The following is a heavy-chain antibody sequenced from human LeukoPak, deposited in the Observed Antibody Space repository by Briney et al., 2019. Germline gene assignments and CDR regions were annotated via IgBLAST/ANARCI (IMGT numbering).Heavy chain of an antibody. CDR3: ARDRSYGDFNWFDP. D-gene: IGHD4-17*01. CDR2: ISGSGGST. V-gene: IGHV3-23*01. CDR1: GFTFSSYA. Sequence: PGGSLRLSCAAPGFTFSSYAMSWVRQAPGKGLEWVSAISGSGGSTYYADSVKGRFTISRDNSKNTLYLQMNSLRAEDTAVYYCARDRSYGDFNWFDPWGQGTLVTVSS. J-gene: IGHJ5*02.